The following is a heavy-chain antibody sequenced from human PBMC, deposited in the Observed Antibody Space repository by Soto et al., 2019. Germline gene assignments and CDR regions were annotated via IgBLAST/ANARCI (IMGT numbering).Heavy chain of an antibody. CDR1: GGSIISYY. Sequence: SETLSLTCTVSGGSIISYYWSWILQPPGKGLEWIGYIYYSGSTNYNPSLKSRVTISVDTSKNQFSLKLSSVTAADTAVYYCASYNYGSGRTFDYWGQGTLVTVSS. J-gene: IGHJ4*02. V-gene: IGHV4-59*01. D-gene: IGHD3-10*01. CDR2: IYYSGST. CDR3: ASYNYGSGRTFDY.